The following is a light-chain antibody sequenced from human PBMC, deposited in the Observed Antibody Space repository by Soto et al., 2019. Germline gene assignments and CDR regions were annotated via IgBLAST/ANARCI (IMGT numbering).Light chain of an antibody. Sequence: DIQMTQSPSTLSASVGDRVTITCRASQTINSWLAWYQQKPGKAPKLLIFDASSLKTGVPSRFSSSGSGTDFPLSIILVQPDDFAAYYCNQYASYSSGLFGQATKVEIK. V-gene: IGKV1-5*01. CDR2: DAS. J-gene: IGKJ1*01. CDR1: QTINSW. CDR3: NQYASYSSGL.